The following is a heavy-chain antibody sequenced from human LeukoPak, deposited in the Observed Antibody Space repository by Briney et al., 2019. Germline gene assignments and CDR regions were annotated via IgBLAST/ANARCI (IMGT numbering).Heavy chain of an antibody. D-gene: IGHD6-13*01. V-gene: IGHV3-23*01. J-gene: IGHJ4*02. CDR2: ISGSDDGT. CDR3: AKGPHSSSWSN. CDR1: GFTFSTYA. Sequence: GGSLRLSCAVSGFTFSTYAMSWVRQIPGKGLEWVSAISGSDDGTYYADSVKGRFTISRDNSKNTLYLQMNSLRAEDTAVYYCAKGPHSSSWSNWGQGTLVTVSS.